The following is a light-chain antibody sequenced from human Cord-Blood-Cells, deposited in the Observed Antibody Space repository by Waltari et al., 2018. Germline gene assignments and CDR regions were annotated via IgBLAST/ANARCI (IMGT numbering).Light chain of an antibody. J-gene: IGLJ1*01. CDR3: CSYAGSYTYV. CDR2: DVS. Sequence: QSALTQPRSVSGSPGQSVTIPCTRTSSDVGCDNYVSWYQQHPGKAPKLMIYDVSKRPSGVPDRFSGSKSGNTASLTISGLQAEDEADYYCCSYAGSYTYVFGTGTKVTVL. CDR1: SSDVGCDNY. V-gene: IGLV2-11*01.